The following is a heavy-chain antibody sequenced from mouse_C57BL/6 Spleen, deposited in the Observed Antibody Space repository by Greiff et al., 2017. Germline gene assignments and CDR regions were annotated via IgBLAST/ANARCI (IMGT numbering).Heavy chain of an antibody. V-gene: IGHV1-80*01. J-gene: IGHJ4*01. D-gene: IGHD3-2*01. CDR1: GYAFSSYW. CDR2: IYPGDGDT. Sequence: QVQLQQSGAELVKPGASVKISCKASGYAFSSYWMNWVKQRPGKGLEWIGQIYPGDGDTNYNGKFKGKATLTADKSSSTAYMQLSSLTSEDSAVYFCARESRQLYYAMDYWGQGTSVTVSS. CDR3: ARESRQLYYAMDY.